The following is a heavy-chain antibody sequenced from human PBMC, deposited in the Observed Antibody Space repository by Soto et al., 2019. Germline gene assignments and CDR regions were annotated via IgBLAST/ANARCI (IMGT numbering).Heavy chain of an antibody. CDR3: VRGKVNFDF. CDR1: NYSISSGYH. Sequence: SETLSLTCIVSNYSISSGYHWGWIRQPPGKGLEGIGTIYQSGNTYQNPSLKSRVILSIDTSKNQFSLNLRNVTAADTAVYYCVRGKVNFDFWGKGIMVTVYS. V-gene: IGHV4-38-2*02. J-gene: IGHJ4*02. CDR2: IYQSGNT.